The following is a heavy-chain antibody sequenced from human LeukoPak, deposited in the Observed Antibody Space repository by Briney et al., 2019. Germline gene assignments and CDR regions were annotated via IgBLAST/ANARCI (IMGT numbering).Heavy chain of an antibody. D-gene: IGHD6-19*01. Sequence: GGSLRLSCAASGFTFSSYAMSWVRQAPGKGLEWVSAISGSGGSTYYADSVKGRFTISRDNSKNTLYLQMNSLRAEDTAIYYCAREAFYKSGWYSLFGHWGQGTLVTVSS. J-gene: IGHJ4*02. V-gene: IGHV3-23*01. CDR3: AREAFYKSGWYSLFGH. CDR1: GFTFSSYA. CDR2: ISGSGGST.